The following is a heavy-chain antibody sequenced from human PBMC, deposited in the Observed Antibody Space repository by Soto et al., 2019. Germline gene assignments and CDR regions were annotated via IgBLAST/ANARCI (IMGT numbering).Heavy chain of an antibody. J-gene: IGHJ5*01. CDR3: ARTRNRWFDS. Sequence: PSETLSLTCVVSGDSFRDYYWSWIRQSPGVWLEWIGEINPSGRTEYNPSLRGRVTLSVDTSKNQFSLTLSTMTAADTAVYYCARTRNRWFDSWGQGXLVTVYS. V-gene: IGHV4-34*01. CDR1: GDSFRDYY. D-gene: IGHD1-1*01. CDR2: INPSGRT.